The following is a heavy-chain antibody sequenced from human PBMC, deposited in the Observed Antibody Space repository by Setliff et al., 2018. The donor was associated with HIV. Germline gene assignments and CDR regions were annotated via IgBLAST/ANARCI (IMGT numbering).Heavy chain of an antibody. CDR1: GYSISSGYY. J-gene: IGHJ5*02. CDR3: ARDIQAAGTGWFDP. V-gene: IGHV4-38-2*02. D-gene: IGHD6-13*01. CDR2: IYHSGST. Sequence: SETLSLTCAVSGYSISSGYYWGWIRQPPGKGLEWIGSIYHSGSTYYNPSLKSRVTISLDTSKNQFSLKLGSVTAADTAVYYCARDIQAAGTGWFDPWGQGTLVTAPQ.